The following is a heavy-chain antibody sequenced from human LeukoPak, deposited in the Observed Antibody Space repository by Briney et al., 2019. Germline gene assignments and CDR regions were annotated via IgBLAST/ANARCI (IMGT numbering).Heavy chain of an antibody. Sequence: GGSLRLSCEASGFTFSRYDMHWVRQATGKGLEWVSAIGTAGDTYYPGSVKGRFTISRENAKNSLYLQMNSLRVGDTAVYYCARGGYCSGGSCYLGSSWFDPWGQGTLVTVSS. D-gene: IGHD2-15*01. CDR2: IGTAGDT. CDR3: ARGGYCSGGSCYLGSSWFDP. J-gene: IGHJ5*02. V-gene: IGHV3-13*01. CDR1: GFTFSRYD.